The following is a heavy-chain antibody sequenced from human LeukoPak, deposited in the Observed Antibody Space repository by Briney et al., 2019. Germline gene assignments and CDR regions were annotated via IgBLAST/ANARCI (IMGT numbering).Heavy chain of an antibody. CDR2: INHRGST. Sequence: SETLSLTCAVYGGSFSGYYWSWIRQPPGKGLEWIGEINHRGSTNYNPSLKSRVTISVDTSKNQFSLKLSYVTAADTAVYYCARGLRDGSGSYYIARYYYGMDVWGQETTVTVSS. D-gene: IGHD3-10*01. J-gene: IGHJ6*02. V-gene: IGHV4-34*01. CDR3: ARGLRDGSGSYYIARYYYGMDV. CDR1: GGSFSGYY.